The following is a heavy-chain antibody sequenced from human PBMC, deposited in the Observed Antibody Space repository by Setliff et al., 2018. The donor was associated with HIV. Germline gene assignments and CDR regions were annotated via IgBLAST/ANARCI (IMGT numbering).Heavy chain of an antibody. CDR3: AVRAHGDHARGNS. D-gene: IGHD4-17*01. J-gene: IGHJ4*02. CDR2: INHTGGT. Sequence: PSETLSLTCTVSDGPINNYWWNWIRQPPGKGLEWIGEINHTGGTKYNPSLNSRVTISADTSKKEFSLRLNSVTAADTAVYFCAVRAHGDHARGNSWAQGTLVTVSS. V-gene: IGHV4-34*01. CDR1: DGPINNYW.